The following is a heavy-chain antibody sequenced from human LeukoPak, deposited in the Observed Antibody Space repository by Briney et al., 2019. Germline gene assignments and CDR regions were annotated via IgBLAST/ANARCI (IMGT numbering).Heavy chain of an antibody. Sequence: GGSLRLSCAASGFTFSSYGMHWVRQAPGKWLEGVAVIWYDGSNKYYADSVKGRFTISRDNPKNTLYLQMNSLRAEDTAVDYWGRVLGGTDRGVFDYWGQGTLVTVSS. V-gene: IGHV3-33*01. CDR2: IWYDGSNK. CDR3: GRVLGGTDRGVFDY. D-gene: IGHD3-16*01. J-gene: IGHJ4*02. CDR1: GFTFSSYG.